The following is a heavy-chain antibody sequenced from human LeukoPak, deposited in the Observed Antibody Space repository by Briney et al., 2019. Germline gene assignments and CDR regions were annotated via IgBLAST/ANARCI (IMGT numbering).Heavy chain of an antibody. J-gene: IGHJ3*02. V-gene: IGHV1-8*01. CDR1: GYTFTSYD. CDR2: MNPNSGNT. D-gene: IGHD4-17*01. Sequence: ASVKVSCKASGYTFTSYDINWVRQATGQGLEWMGWMNPNSGNTGYAQKFQGRVTMTRNTSISTAYMELSSLRSEDTAVYYCAVSYGDYPNAFDIWGQGTMVTVSS. CDR3: AVSYGDYPNAFDI.